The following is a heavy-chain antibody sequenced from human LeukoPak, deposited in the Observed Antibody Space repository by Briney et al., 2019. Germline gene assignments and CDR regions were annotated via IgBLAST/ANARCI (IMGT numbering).Heavy chain of an antibody. CDR1: GFTFSSYA. Sequence: PGGSLRLSCAASGFTFSSYAMSWVRQAPGKGREWVSAISGSGGSTYYADSAKGRFTISRDNSKNTLSLQMNSLRAEGTAVYYGAKRELPQIPFDYWGQGNLVTVSS. J-gene: IGHJ4*02. CDR3: AKRELPQIPFDY. CDR2: ISGSGGST. V-gene: IGHV3-23*01. D-gene: IGHD1-26*01.